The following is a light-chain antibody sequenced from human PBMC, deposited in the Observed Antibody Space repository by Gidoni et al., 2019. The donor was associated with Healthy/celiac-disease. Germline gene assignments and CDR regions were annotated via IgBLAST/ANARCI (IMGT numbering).Light chain of an antibody. CDR2: GNS. J-gene: IGLJ3*02. CDR3: QSYDSSLSGSWV. V-gene: IGLV1-40*01. CDR1: SSNIGAGYD. Sequence: QSVLTQPPSVSGAPGQRVTISCTGSSSNIGAGYDVHWYQQLPGTAPNLLISGNSNRPSGVPDRFSGSKSGTSASLAITGLQAEDEADYYCQSYDSSLSGSWVFGGGTKLTVL.